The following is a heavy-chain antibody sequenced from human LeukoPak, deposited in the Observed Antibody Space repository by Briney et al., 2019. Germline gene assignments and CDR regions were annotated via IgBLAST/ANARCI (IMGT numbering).Heavy chain of an antibody. CDR3: VRGGIVGTSTRIPLFDS. V-gene: IGHV4-59*01. J-gene: IGHJ4*02. Sequence: PSETLSLTCTVSGGSITSSYWSWIRQSPGKGLEWIGYIHYTGSTNYNPSLKSRVTMLIGTSKNQFSLKLSSVTAADTAVYYCVRGGIVGTSTRIPLFDSWGQGTLVTVSS. D-gene: IGHD1-26*01. CDR1: GGSITSSY. CDR2: IHYTGST.